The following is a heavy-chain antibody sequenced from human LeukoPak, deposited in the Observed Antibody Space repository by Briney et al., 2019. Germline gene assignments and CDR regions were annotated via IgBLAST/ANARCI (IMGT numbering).Heavy chain of an antibody. Sequence: SETLSLTCTVSGDSISSYYCSWIRQPPGKGLEWIGYIYYSGSTSYNPSLKSRVTISVDTSKNQFSLKLSSVTAADTAVYYCATTYYYGSGSSAFDYWGQGTLVTVSS. D-gene: IGHD3-10*01. CDR1: GDSISSYY. CDR2: IYYSGST. J-gene: IGHJ4*02. CDR3: ATTYYYGSGSSAFDY. V-gene: IGHV4-59*01.